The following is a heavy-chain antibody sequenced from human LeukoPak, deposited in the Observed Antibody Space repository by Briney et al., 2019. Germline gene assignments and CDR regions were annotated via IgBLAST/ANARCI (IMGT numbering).Heavy chain of an antibody. CDR1: GGTFSSYA. CDR3: ARTHLWSGSCPFDY. CDR2: IIPIFGTA. Sequence: ASVKVSCKASGGTFSSYAISWVRQAPGQGLEWMGGIIPIFGTANYAQKFQGRVTITADESTSTAYMELSSLRSEDTAVYYCARTHLWSGSCPFDYWGQGTLVTVSS. V-gene: IGHV1-69*13. J-gene: IGHJ4*02. D-gene: IGHD1-26*01.